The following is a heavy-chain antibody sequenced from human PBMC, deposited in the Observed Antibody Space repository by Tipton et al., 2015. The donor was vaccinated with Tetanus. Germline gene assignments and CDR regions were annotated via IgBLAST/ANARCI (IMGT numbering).Heavy chain of an antibody. CDR1: GGSISGSPYF. V-gene: IGHV4-31*03. D-gene: IGHD3-10*01. CDR2: IYYSGST. Sequence: TLSLTCTVSGGSISGSPYFWNWIRQQPGKGPEWIGYIYYSGSTYYNPSLKSRVTISVDTSKNQFSLKMNSVTAADTAVYYCARPEASGRARGFDIWGQGTKVTVSP. CDR3: ARPEASGRARGFDI. J-gene: IGHJ3*02.